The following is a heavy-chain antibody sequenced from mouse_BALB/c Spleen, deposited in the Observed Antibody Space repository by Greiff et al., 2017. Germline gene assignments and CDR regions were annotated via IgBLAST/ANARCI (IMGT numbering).Heavy chain of an antibody. J-gene: IGHJ2*01. D-gene: IGHD1-1*01. Sequence: VQGVESGAELAKPGASVKMSCKASGYTFTSYWMHWVKQRPGQGLEWIGYINPSTGYTEYNQKFKDKATLTADKSSSTAYMQLSSLTSEDSAVYYCARSLITTVVAPDYWGQGTTLTVSS. CDR1: GYTFTSYW. V-gene: IGHV1-7*01. CDR2: INPSTGYT. CDR3: ARSLITTVVAPDY.